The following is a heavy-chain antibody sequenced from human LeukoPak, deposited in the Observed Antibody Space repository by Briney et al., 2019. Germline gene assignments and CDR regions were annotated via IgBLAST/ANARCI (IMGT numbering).Heavy chain of an antibody. J-gene: IGHJ4*02. CDR3: AAGTRQLRPEDY. V-gene: IGHV4-59*01. CDR2: ICDSGST. Sequence: SETLSLTCTVSGGSISSYCCSWIRQPPGKGLEWLGYICDSGSTNYNPSLKSRVTISVDTSKNQFSLRLSSVTAADTAVYYCAAGTRQLRPEDYWGQGTLVTVSS. CDR1: GGSISSYC. D-gene: IGHD2-2*01.